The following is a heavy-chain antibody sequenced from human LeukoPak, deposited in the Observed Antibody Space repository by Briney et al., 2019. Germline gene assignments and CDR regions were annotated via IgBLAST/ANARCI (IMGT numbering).Heavy chain of an antibody. D-gene: IGHD3-22*01. CDR1: GFTFSSYW. CDR3: ARDTYYYDSSGCYLFDY. V-gene: IGHV3-74*01. Sequence: EGSLRLSCAASGFTFSSYWMHWVRQAPGKGLVWVSRINSDGSSTSYADSVKGRFTISRDNAKNTLYLQMNSLRAEDTAVYYCARDTYYYDSSGCYLFDYWGQGTLVTVSS. J-gene: IGHJ4*02. CDR2: INSDGSST.